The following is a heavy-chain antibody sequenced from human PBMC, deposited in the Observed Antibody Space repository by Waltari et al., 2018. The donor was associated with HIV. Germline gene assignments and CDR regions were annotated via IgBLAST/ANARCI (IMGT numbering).Heavy chain of an antibody. CDR3: TKDPRDTDGMDV. J-gene: IGHJ6*02. D-gene: IGHD2-2*02. V-gene: IGHV3-23*01. Sequence: EVQLLESGGGLVQPGGSLRLSCAASGFAFSRYAMTWVRQAPGKGLEWVSIINGSGGRTYYADSVKGRFSISRDNSKNTLYLEMKSLRAEDTAIYYCTKDPRDTDGMDVWGQGTAVTVSS. CDR1: GFAFSRYA. CDR2: INGSGGRT.